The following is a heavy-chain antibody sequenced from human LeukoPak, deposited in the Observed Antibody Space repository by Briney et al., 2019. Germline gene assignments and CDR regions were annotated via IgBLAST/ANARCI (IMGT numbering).Heavy chain of an antibody. CDR3: ARGRAVDKHDFDY. V-gene: IGHV1-46*01. CDR2: VNPSDGST. J-gene: IGHJ4*02. Sequence: GASVKVSCKASGYTFTSYYIHWVRQAPGQGLEWMGIVNPSDGSTGYAQKFQGRVTMTRDMSTSTVYMELSSLRSEDTAAYYCARGRAVDKHDFDYWGQGTLVTVSS. CDR1: GYTFTSYY. D-gene: IGHD6-19*01.